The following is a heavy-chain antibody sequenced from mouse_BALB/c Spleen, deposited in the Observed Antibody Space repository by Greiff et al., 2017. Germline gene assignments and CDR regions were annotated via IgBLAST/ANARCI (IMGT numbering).Heavy chain of an antibody. J-gene: IGHJ4*01. CDR3: ARSGGPVYAMDY. CDR2: IDPANGNT. CDR1: GFNIKDTY. D-gene: IGHD3-2*02. V-gene: IGHV14-3*02. Sequence: EVKLMESGAELVKPGASVKLSCTASGFNIKDTYMHWVKQRPEQGLEWIGRIDPANGNTKYDPKFQGKATITADTSSNTAYLQLSSLTSEDTAVYYCARSGGPVYAMDYWGQGTSVTVSA.